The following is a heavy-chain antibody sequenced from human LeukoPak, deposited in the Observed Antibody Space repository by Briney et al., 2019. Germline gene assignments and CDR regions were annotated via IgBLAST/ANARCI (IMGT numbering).Heavy chain of an antibody. J-gene: IGHJ6*03. CDR3: AKDAIVVVPAEPYYYMDV. Sequence: GGSLRLSCAASGFTFSSYAMSWVRQAPGKGLEWVSAISGSGGSTYYADSVKGRFTISRDNSKNTLYLQMNSLRAEDTAVYYCAKDAIVVVPAEPYYYMDVWGKGTTVTVSS. CDR1: GFTFSSYA. V-gene: IGHV3-23*01. D-gene: IGHD2-2*01. CDR2: ISGSGGST.